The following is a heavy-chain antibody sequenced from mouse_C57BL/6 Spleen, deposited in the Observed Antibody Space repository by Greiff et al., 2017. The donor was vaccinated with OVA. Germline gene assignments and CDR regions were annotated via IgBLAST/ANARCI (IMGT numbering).Heavy chain of an antibody. CDR1: GYSITSGYY. V-gene: IGHV3-6*01. CDR2: ISYDGSN. D-gene: IGHD1-1*01. CDR3: ARDGSSYERAMDY. Sequence: EVKLVESGPGLVKPSQSLSLTCSVTGYSITSGYYWNWIRQFPGNKLEWMGYISYDGSNNYNPSLKNRISITRDTSKNQFFLKLNSVTTEDTATYYCARDGSSYERAMDYWGQGTSVTVSS. J-gene: IGHJ4*01.